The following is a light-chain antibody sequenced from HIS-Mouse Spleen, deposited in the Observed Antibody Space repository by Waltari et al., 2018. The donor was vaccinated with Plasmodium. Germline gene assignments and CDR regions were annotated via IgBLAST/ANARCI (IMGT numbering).Light chain of an antibody. CDR1: SSNIGSNY. CDR2: RNN. CDR3: AAWDDSLSGRV. Sequence: QSVLTPPPSASGTPGQRVTISCSGSSSNIGSNYVYWYQQLPGTAPKPLIYRNNQRPSGVPDRFSGSKSGTSASLAISGLRSEDEADYYCAAWDDSLSGRVFGGGTKLTVL. J-gene: IGLJ3*02. V-gene: IGLV1-47*01.